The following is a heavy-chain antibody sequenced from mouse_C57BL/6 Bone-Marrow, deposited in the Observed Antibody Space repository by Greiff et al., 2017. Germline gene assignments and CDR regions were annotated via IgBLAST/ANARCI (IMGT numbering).Heavy chain of an antibody. CDR3: ARRLTGTYWYFEV. J-gene: IGHJ1*03. CDR1: GYTFTDYY. CDR2: IFPGSGST. V-gene: IGHV1-75*01. D-gene: IGHD4-1*01. Sequence: QVQLKESGPELVKPGASVKISCKASGYTFTDYYINWVKQRPGQGLEWIGWIFPGSGSTYYNEKFKGKATLTVDKSSSTAYMLLSSLTSEDSAVYFCARRLTGTYWYFEVWGTGTTVTVAS.